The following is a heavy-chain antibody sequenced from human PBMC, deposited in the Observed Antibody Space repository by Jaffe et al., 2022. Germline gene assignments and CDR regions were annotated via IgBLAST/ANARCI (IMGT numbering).Heavy chain of an antibody. J-gene: IGHJ4*02. V-gene: IGHV1-69*08. Sequence: QVQLVQSGAEVKKPGSSVKVSCKASGGTFSGYTLSWVRQAPGQGLEWMGRIIPVPGTTNYAQKFQGRVTFTADKSTGTAYMELSSLRSEDTAVYYCALPNTDYDYVVYWGQGTLVTVSS. CDR1: GGTFSGYT. D-gene: IGHD4-17*01. CDR2: IIPVPGTT. CDR3: ALPNTDYDYVVY.